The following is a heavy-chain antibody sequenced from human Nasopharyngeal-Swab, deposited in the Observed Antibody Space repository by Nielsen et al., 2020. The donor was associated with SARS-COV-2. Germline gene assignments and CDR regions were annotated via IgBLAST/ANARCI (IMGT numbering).Heavy chain of an antibody. D-gene: IGHD6-6*01. CDR2: IYYSGST. J-gene: IGHJ3*02. V-gene: IGHV4-39*07. CDR1: GGSISSSSYY. Sequence: SETLSLTCTVSGGSISSSSYYWGWIRQPPGKGLEWIGSIYYSGSTYYNPSLKSRVTISVDTSKNQCSLKLSSVTAADTAVYYCATFEYSSSSAAFDIWGQGTMVTVSS. CDR3: ATFEYSSSSAAFDI.